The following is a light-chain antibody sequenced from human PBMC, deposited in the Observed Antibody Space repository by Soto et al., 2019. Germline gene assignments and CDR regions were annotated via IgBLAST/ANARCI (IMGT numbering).Light chain of an antibody. CDR3: LLYNIWPLT. CDR2: VAS. J-gene: IGKJ4*02. Sequence: EIVMTQSPATLSVSPGERATLSCRASQSVIRNLAWYHQKPGQTPKLLIYVASSTATGIPARFSGSGSGREYSLTSMSLVSVNFAICCSLLYNIWPLTFVGVTKVEFK. CDR1: QSVIRN. V-gene: IGKV3-15*01.